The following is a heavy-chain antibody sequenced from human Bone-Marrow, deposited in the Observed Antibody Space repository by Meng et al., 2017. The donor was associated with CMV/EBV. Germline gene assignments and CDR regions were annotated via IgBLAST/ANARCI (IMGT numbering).Heavy chain of an antibody. CDR3: AKDLTGGYCVGGGCRRLDP. D-gene: IGHD2-15*01. Sequence: TFSSFGIHWVRQAPGKGLQWVAVISSDGSNKYYGDSVQGRFTISRDNSKYTLYLQMNSLRAEDTAVYYCAKDLTGGYCVGGGCRRLDPWGQGTLVTVSS. V-gene: IGHV3-30*18. J-gene: IGHJ5*02. CDR2: ISSDGSNK. CDR1: TFSSFG.